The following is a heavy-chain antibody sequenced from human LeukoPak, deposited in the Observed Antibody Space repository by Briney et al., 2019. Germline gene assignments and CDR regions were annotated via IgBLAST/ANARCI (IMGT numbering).Heavy chain of an antibody. CDR3: ARDQGLLVVAGRFGY. V-gene: IGHV3-21*01. J-gene: IGHJ4*02. D-gene: IGHD6-19*01. CDR2: ISSSNSYI. Sequence: GGSLRLSCAASGFTFSSYSMNWVRQAPGKGLEWVSSISSSNSYIYNADSVKGRFTISRDNAKNSLYLQMNSLRAEDTAVYYCARDQGLLVVAGRFGYWGQGTLVTVST. CDR1: GFTFSSYS.